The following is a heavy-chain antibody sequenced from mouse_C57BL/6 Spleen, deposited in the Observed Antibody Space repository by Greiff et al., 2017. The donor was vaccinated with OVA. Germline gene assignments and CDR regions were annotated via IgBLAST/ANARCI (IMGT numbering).Heavy chain of an antibody. CDR2: ISDGGSYT. CDR3: ARDYGNYHYFDY. CDR1: GFTFSSYA. V-gene: IGHV5-4*01. D-gene: IGHD2-1*01. Sequence: EVKVVESGGGLVKPGGSLKLSCAASGFTFSSYAMSWVRQTPEKRLEWVATISDGGSYTYYPDNVKGRFTISRDNAKNNLYLQMSHLKSEDTAMYYCARDYGNYHYFDYWGQGTTLTVSS. J-gene: IGHJ2*01.